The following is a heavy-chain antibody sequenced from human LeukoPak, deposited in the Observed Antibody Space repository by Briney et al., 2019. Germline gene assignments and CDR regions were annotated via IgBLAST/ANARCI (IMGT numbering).Heavy chain of an antibody. J-gene: IGHJ3*02. Sequence: GGSLRLSCAASGFTFSSYGMNWVRQGPGKGLEWVSVIYTGGSTHYADSVEGRITISRDDSKNTLFLQMNSLRAEDTAVYYCARGGSYPNDPFDIWGQGTMVTVTS. CDR3: ARGGSYPNDPFDI. CDR1: GFTFSSYG. V-gene: IGHV3-53*01. D-gene: IGHD1-26*01. CDR2: IYTGGST.